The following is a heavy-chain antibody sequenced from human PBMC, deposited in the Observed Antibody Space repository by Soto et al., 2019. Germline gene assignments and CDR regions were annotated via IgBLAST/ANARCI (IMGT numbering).Heavy chain of an antibody. D-gene: IGHD3-9*01. CDR2: ISSSSSYI. CDR1: GFTFSSYS. Sequence: PGGSLRLSCAASGFTFSSYSMNWVRQAPGKGLEWVSSISSSSSYIYYADSVKGRFTISRDNAKNSLYLQMNSLRAEDTAVYYCARGSWHDILTGDLRYGMDVCGQGTTVTVSS. CDR3: ARGSWHDILTGDLRYGMDV. J-gene: IGHJ6*02. V-gene: IGHV3-21*01.